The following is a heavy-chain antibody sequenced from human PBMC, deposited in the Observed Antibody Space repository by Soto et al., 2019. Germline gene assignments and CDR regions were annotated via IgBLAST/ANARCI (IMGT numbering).Heavy chain of an antibody. CDR2: IYYSGST. Sequence: PSETTSLTCTVSGGSISSSIYSWGWISQPPGKGLEWIGSIYYSGSTYYNPSLKSRVTISVDTSKNQFSLKLSSVTAADTAVYYCARTPQARGLRGYFDYWGQGTLVTVSS. CDR3: ARTPQARGLRGYFDY. V-gene: IGHV4-39*01. CDR1: GGSISSSIYS. D-gene: IGHD4-17*01. J-gene: IGHJ4*02.